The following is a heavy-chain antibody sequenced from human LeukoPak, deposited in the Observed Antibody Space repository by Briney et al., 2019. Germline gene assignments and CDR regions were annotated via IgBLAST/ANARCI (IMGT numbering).Heavy chain of an antibody. CDR2: INPTGGST. J-gene: IGHJ5*02. Sequence: ASVKVSCKASGYTFTGYYMHWVRQAPGQGLEWMGLINPTGGSTGYAQKFQGRVTMTRDMSTSTDYMELSSLRSEDTAIYYCARDNSVGDNAWWFDPWGQGTLVTVSS. CDR1: GYTFTGYY. D-gene: IGHD1-26*01. V-gene: IGHV1-46*01. CDR3: ARDNSVGDNAWWFDP.